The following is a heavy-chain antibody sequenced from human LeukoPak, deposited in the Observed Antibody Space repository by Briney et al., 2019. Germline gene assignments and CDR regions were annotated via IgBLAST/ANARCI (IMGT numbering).Heavy chain of an antibody. Sequence: SETLSLTCTVSGGSISSDSYYWTLIRQPPGKGLEWIGRIHYSGRIYYNPSLKSRVTISVDTSKNQFSLKLSSVIATDTAVYYCASFTVTLSALDYWGQGTLVTVSS. CDR3: ASFTVTLSALDY. V-gene: IGHV4-39*01. D-gene: IGHD4-11*01. CDR1: GGSISSDSYY. CDR2: IHYSGRI. J-gene: IGHJ4*02.